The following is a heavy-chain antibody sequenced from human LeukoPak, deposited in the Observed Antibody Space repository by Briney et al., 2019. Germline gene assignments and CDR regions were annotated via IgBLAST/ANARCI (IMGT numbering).Heavy chain of an antibody. V-gene: IGHV1-69*06. CDR1: GGTFSSYA. CDR3: ASSAAGTYFY. D-gene: IGHD6-13*01. Sequence: ASVKVSCKASGGTFSSYAISWVRQAPGQGLEWMGGIIPIFGTANYAQKFQGRVTITADKSTSTAYMELSSLRSEDTAVYYCASSAAGTYFYWGQGTLVTVSS. J-gene: IGHJ4*02. CDR2: IIPIFGTA.